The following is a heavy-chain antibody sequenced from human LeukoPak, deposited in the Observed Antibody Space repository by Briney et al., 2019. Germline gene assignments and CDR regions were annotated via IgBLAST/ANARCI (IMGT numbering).Heavy chain of an antibody. D-gene: IGHD1-26*01. J-gene: IGHJ4*02. Sequence: SETLSLTCAVYGGSFSGYYWSWIRQPPGKGLEWIGEINHSGSTNYNPSLKSRVTISVDTSKNQFSLKLSSVTAADTAVYYCARDSWELRAFGYWGQGTLVTVSS. CDR2: INHSGST. CDR1: GGSFSGYY. V-gene: IGHV4-34*01. CDR3: ARDSWELRAFGY.